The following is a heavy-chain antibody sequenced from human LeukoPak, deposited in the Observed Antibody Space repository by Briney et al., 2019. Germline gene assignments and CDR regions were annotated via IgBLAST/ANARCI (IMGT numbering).Heavy chain of an antibody. D-gene: IGHD2-2*01. CDR2: INPNSGGT. Sequence: ASVKVSCKASGYTFTGYYMHWVRQAPGQGLEWMGWINPNSGGTNYAQKFQGRVTMTRDTSTSTVYMELSSLRSEDTAVYYCAIRYCSSTSCGWSDPWGQGTLVTVSS. V-gene: IGHV1-2*02. CDR1: GYTFTGYY. J-gene: IGHJ5*02. CDR3: AIRYCSSTSCGWSDP.